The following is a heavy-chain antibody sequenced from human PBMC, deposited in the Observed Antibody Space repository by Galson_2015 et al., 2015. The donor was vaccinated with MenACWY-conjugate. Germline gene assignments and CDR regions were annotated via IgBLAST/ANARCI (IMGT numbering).Heavy chain of an antibody. J-gene: IGHJ6*02. Sequence: SLRLSCAVSGFTFRNYWMTWVRQAPGKGLEWVASIKKDGSEKYYVDSVKGRFTISRDNTKNSMYLEVNSLRAEDTAVYYCARGHYGMYFWGQGTTVTASS. CDR3: ARGHYGMYF. CDR1: GFTFRNYW. V-gene: IGHV3-7*03. CDR2: IKKDGSEK.